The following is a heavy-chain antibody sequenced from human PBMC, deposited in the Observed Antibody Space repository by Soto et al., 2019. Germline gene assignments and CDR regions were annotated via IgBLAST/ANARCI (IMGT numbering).Heavy chain of an antibody. CDR3: AKDQAAARQYYYYGMDV. D-gene: IGHD6-25*01. Sequence: GGSLRLSCAASGFTFSSYGMHWVRRAPGKGLEWVAVISYDGSNKYYADSVKGRFTISRDNSKNTLYLQMNSLRAEDTAVYYCAKDQAAARQYYYYGMDVWGQGTTVTVSS. V-gene: IGHV3-30*18. CDR1: GFTFSSYG. J-gene: IGHJ6*02. CDR2: ISYDGSNK.